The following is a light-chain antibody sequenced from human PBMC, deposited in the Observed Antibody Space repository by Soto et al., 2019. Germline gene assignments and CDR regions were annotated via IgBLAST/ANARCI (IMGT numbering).Light chain of an antibody. V-gene: IGKV1-5*03. Sequence: DIPMTQSPSTLSASVGDRVTITCRASQSISSWLAWYQQKPGKAPKLLIYMVSSLESGVPSRFSGSGSGTEFTLTISSLQPDDFATYYCQQYNSYSWTFGQGTKVEIK. CDR2: MVS. CDR1: QSISSW. J-gene: IGKJ1*01. CDR3: QQYNSYSWT.